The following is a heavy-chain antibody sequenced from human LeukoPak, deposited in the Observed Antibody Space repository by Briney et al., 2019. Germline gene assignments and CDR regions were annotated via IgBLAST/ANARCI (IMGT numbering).Heavy chain of an antibody. Sequence: GGSLRLSCAASGFTFSSYAMNWVRQAPGKGLEWVSSITSSSSYIYYADSVKGRFTISRDNAKNSLYLQLNSLIAEDTAVYYCASKKAGDFDYWGQGTLVTVSS. J-gene: IGHJ4*02. D-gene: IGHD3-10*01. V-gene: IGHV3-21*01. CDR3: ASKKAGDFDY. CDR1: GFTFSSYA. CDR2: ITSSSSYI.